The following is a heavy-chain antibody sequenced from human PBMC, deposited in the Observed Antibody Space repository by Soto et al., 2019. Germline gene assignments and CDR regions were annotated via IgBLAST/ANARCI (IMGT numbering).Heavy chain of an antibody. Sequence: SVKVSFTASGGTFSSYAISWVRQAPGQGLEWMGRIIPILDIAHYAQKFQGRVTITADKSTSTAYMELSSLRSEDTAVYYCAREREENNKEAFDYWGHGTLVTVSS. CDR1: GGTFSSYA. V-gene: IGHV1-69*04. CDR3: AREREENNKEAFDY. CDR2: IIPILDIA. J-gene: IGHJ4*01.